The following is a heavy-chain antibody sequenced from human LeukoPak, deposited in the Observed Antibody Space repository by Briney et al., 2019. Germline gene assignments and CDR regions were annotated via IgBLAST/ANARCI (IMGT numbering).Heavy chain of an antibody. CDR1: GFSFSSYG. CDR2: IRSDGSNK. CDR3: ARILDSAWGELGY. Sequence: GRFLRLSCAGSGFSFSSYGMHWVRQAPGKGLEWMAFIRSDGSNKYYADSVKGRFTISRDNSKNTLYLQMNSLRAEDTAVYYCARILDSAWGELGYWGQGTLVTVSS. V-gene: IGHV3-30*02. J-gene: IGHJ4*02. D-gene: IGHD3-16*01.